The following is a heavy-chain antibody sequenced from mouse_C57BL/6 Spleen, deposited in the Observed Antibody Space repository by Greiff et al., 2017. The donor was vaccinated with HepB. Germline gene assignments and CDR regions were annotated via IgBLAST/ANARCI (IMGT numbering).Heavy chain of an antibody. V-gene: IGHV6-6*01. J-gene: IGHJ1*03. CDR1: GFTFSDAW. D-gene: IGHD2-3*01. Sequence: EVQLVESGGGLVQPGGSMKLSCAASGFTFSDAWMDWVRQSPEKGLEWVAEIRNKANNHATYYAESVKGRFTISRDDSKSSVYLQMNSLRAEDTGIYYCTRYGYYVDWYFDVWGTGTTVTVSS. CDR2: IRNKANNHAT. CDR3: TRYGYYVDWYFDV.